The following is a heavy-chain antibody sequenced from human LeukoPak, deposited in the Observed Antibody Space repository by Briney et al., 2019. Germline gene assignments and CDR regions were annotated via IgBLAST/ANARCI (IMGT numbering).Heavy chain of an antibody. D-gene: IGHD5-12*01. CDR2: IYYSGST. CDR3: ARSGLDSRYYFGMDV. V-gene: IGHV4-59*01. J-gene: IGHJ6*02. Sequence: AETLSLTCTVSGVSISSYYWSWVRQPPGGGLEWVGDIYYSGSTNYDPSLKRRVTISLDTSKSQFSLKLRSVTAADTAVYYCARSGLDSRYYFGMDVWGQGTTVTVSS. CDR1: GVSISSYY.